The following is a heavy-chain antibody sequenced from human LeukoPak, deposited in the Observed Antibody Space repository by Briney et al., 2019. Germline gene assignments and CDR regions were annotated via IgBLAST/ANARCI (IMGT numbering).Heavy chain of an antibody. D-gene: IGHD5-24*01. CDR1: GITFANYA. CDR3: ARVKKDGEDY. V-gene: IGHV3-21*01. J-gene: IGHJ4*02. Sequence: PGGSLRLSCAASGITFANYAMSWVRQVPGKGLEWVSSISSSSSYIYYADSVKGRFTISRDNAKNSLYLQMNSLRAEDTAVYYCARVKKDGEDYWGQGTLVTVSS. CDR2: ISSSSSYI.